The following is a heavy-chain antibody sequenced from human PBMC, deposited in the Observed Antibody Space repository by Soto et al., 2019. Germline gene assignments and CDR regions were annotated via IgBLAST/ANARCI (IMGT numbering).Heavy chain of an antibody. CDR3: AREDYYFYGYYVG. CDR1: GRSMSGYY. V-gene: IGHV4-4*07. Sequence: SETLSLTCTVSGRSMSGYYWSWMRQPAGERLEWIGRIYTSGTTDFNPSLKGRVTMSVETSKNQFSLKLTSVTAADTALYYCAREDYYFYGYYVGWGQGKKVTVSS. D-gene: IGHD3-3*01. J-gene: IGHJ4*02. CDR2: IYTSGTT.